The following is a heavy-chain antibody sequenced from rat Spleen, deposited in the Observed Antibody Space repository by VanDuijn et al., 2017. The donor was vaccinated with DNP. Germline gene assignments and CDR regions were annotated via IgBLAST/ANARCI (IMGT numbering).Heavy chain of an antibody. CDR1: GFSLTSQN. V-gene: IGHV2-41*01. CDR3: ARLNNY. Sequence: QVQLKESGPGLVQPSQTLSLTCTVAGFSLTSQNVHWVRQSPGKGLEWMGVIWNNGGTRYNSVLKSRLSISKDTSKSQVFLKMNSVQTEDTAMYFCARLNNYWGQGVMVTVSS. CDR2: IWNNGGT. J-gene: IGHJ2*01.